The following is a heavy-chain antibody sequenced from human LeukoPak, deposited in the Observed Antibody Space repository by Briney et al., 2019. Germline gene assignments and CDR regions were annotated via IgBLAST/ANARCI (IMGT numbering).Heavy chain of an antibody. V-gene: IGHV4-34*01. CDR1: GGSFSGYF. Sequence: SETLSLTCAVHGGSFSGYFWSWIRRPPGKGLEWIGEINHSGSTNYNPSLKSRVTISLDTSKNQFSLKLSSVTAADTAVYYCARHRINPHFGVVPLDYWGQGTLVTVSS. J-gene: IGHJ4*02. D-gene: IGHD3-3*01. CDR2: INHSGST. CDR3: ARHRINPHFGVVPLDY.